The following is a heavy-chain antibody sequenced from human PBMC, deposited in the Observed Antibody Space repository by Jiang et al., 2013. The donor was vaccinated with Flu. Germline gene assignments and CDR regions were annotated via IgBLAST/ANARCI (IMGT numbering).Heavy chain of an antibody. V-gene: IGHV1-18*01. CDR2: ISAYNGNT. J-gene: IGHJ4*02. D-gene: IGHD3-10*01. Sequence: GAEVKKPGASVKVSCKASGYTFTSYGISWVRQAPGQGLEWMGWISAYNGNTNYAQKLQGRVTMTTDTSTSTAYMELRSLRSDDTAVYYCARDIARGYYYGSGSRPGKGFDYWGQGTLVTVSS. CDR1: GYTFTSYG. CDR3: ARDIARGYYYGSGSRPGKGFDY.